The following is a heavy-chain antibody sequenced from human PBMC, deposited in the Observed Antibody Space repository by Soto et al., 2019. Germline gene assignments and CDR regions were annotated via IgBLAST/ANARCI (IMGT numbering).Heavy chain of an antibody. Sequence: GSLRLSCAASGFTFSDYSMNWVRQIPGKGLEWVSYIRSSSGPISYADSVKGRFTMSSDNAKNSLYLQMNSLRDEDTAVYFCVRDWNYAFDSWGQGILVTVSS. CDR2: IRSSSGPI. J-gene: IGHJ4*02. V-gene: IGHV3-48*02. CDR3: VRDWNYAFDS. CDR1: GFTFSDYS. D-gene: IGHD1-7*01.